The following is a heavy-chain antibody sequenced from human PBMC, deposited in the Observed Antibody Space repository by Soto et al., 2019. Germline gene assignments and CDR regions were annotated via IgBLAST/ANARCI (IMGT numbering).Heavy chain of an antibody. Sequence: QVQLVESGGGVVQPGRSLRLSCAASGFTFSSYAMHWVRQAPGKGLEWVAVISYDGSNKYYADSVKGRFTISRDSSKNTLYLQMNRLRAEDTAVCHCARDGAYADFDYWGQGTLVTVSS. CDR1: GFTFSSYA. CDR2: ISYDGSNK. D-gene: IGHD3-16*01. J-gene: IGHJ4*02. V-gene: IGHV3-30-3*01. CDR3: ARDGAYADFDY.